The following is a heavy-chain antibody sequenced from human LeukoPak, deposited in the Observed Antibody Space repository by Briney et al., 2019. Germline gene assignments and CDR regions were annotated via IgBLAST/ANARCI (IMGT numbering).Heavy chain of an antibody. Sequence: PGGSLRLSCAASGFTFNSYSMNWVRQAPGKGLEWVSSISSSSYIYYADSVKGRFTISRDNAKNSLYLQMNSLRAENTAVYYCAKDRCSNGIGCYYYYMDVWGKGTTVTISS. J-gene: IGHJ6*03. CDR3: AKDRCSNGIGCYYYYMDV. D-gene: IGHD2-8*01. CDR2: ISSSSYI. CDR1: GFTFNSYS. V-gene: IGHV3-21*01.